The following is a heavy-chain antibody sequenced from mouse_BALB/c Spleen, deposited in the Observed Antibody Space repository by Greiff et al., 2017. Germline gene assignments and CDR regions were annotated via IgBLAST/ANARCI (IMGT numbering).Heavy chain of an antibody. D-gene: IGHD1-2*01. J-gene: IGHJ4*01. Sequence: VQLQQSGAELVKPGASVKLSCTASGFNIKDTYMHWVKQRPDQGLEWIGRIDPANGNTKYDPKFPGKAHITADTSSNTAYLQLSSLTSEDTAVYYCARDLLRRGRAMDYWGQGTSVTVSS. CDR3: ARDLLRRGRAMDY. V-gene: IGHV14-3*02. CDR1: GFNIKDTY. CDR2: IDPANGNT.